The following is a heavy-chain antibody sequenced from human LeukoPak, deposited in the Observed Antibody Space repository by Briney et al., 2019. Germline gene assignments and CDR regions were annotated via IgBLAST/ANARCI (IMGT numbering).Heavy chain of an antibody. Sequence: GGSLRLSCAASGFTFSSYAMHWVRQAPGKGLEWVSIIYSAGNTYYADSVRGRFTISRDNSKNTVFLQMNSLRVEDTAVYYCARERGDYYYGMDVWGQGTTVTVSS. D-gene: IGHD3-16*01. CDR3: ARERGDYYYGMDV. CDR2: IYSAGNT. J-gene: IGHJ6*02. V-gene: IGHV3-53*01. CDR1: GFTFSSYA.